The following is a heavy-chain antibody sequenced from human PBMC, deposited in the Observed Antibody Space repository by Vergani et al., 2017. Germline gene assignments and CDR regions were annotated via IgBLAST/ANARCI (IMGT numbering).Heavy chain of an antibody. CDR3: VRQWKLQGAFDI. CDR2: VYHSGST. V-gene: IGHV4-4*03. Sequence: QVQLQESGPGLVKPPGTLSLTCTVSGGSISNNNWWSWVRQPPGKGLEWIGEVYHSGSTNYNPSLKSRVTISVDKSKNQISLKLRSVTAADTAVYYCVRQWKLQGAFDILGQGTMVTVSS. J-gene: IGHJ3*02. D-gene: IGHD1-1*01. CDR1: GGSISNNNW.